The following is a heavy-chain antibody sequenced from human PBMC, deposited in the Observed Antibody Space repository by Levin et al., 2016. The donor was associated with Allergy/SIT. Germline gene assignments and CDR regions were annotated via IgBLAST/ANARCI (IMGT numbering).Heavy chain of an antibody. J-gene: IGHJ4*02. V-gene: IGHV7-4-1*02. D-gene: IGHD3-10*01. CDR1: GYTFTSYA. CDR3: AVSGSGSWEPYFDY. Sequence: ASVKVSCKASGYTFTSYAMNWVRQAPGQGLEWMGWINTNTGNPTYAQGFTGRFVFSLDTSVSTAYLQISSLKAEDTAVYYCAVSGSGSWEPYFDYWGQGTLVTVSS. CDR2: INTNTGNP.